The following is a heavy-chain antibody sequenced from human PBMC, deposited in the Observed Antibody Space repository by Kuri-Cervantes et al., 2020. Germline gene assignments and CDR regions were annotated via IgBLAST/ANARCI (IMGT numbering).Heavy chain of an antibody. D-gene: IGHD6-13*01. CDR3: ARGRGYSSSSDYYYYYMDV. CDR1: GGSISSYY. CDR2: IYYSGST. J-gene: IGHJ6*03. Sequence: LSCTVSGGSISSYYWSWIRQPPGKGLEWIGYIYYSGSTNYNPSLKSRVTISVDTSKNQFSLKLSSVTAADTAVYYCARGRGYSSSSDYYYYYMDVWGKGTTVTVSS. V-gene: IGHV4-59*12.